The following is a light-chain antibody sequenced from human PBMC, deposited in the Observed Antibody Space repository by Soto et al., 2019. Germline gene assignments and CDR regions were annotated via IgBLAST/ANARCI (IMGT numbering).Light chain of an antibody. V-gene: IGKV3-20*01. CDR3: QQYGSSPWT. Sequence: EIVMTQSPATLSVSPGERATLSCRASQSVSSSYLAWYQQKPGQAPRLLIYGASSRATGIPDRFSGSGSGTDFTLTISRLEPEDFAVYYCQQYGSSPWTFGQWTRLEIK. CDR2: GAS. J-gene: IGKJ5*01. CDR1: QSVSSSY.